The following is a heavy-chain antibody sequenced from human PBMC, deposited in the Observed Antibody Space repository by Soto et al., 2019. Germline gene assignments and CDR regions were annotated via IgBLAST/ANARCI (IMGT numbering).Heavy chain of an antibody. V-gene: IGHV5-51*01. CDR1: GYSFTSYW. Sequence: PGESLKISCKGSGYSFTSYWIGWVRQMPGKGLEWMGIIYPGDSDTRYSPSFQGQVTISADKSISTAYLQWSSRKASDTAMYYCAGGGVRGVITRTRDYYGMDVWGQGTTVTVSS. CDR3: AGGGVRGVITRTRDYYGMDV. CDR2: IYPGDSDT. J-gene: IGHJ6*02. D-gene: IGHD3-10*01.